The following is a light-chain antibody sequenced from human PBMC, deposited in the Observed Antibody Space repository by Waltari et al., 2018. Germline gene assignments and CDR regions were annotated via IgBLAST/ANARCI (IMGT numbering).Light chain of an antibody. CDR2: EVS. CDR1: RSDVGGSNY. J-gene: IGLJ3*02. V-gene: IGLV2-14*01. Sequence: QSALTQPASVSGSPGQSITLSCTGTRSDVGGSNYVSWYQQHPDKVPKLIIFEVSNRPPGVSDRFSGSKSGNTASLTISGLQTEDEANYYCSSYTASSTRVFGGGTTLTVL. CDR3: SSYTASSTRV.